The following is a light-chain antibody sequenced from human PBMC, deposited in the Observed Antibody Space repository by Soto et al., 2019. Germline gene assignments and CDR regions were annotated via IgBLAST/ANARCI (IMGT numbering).Light chain of an antibody. CDR1: SSNIGSNN. CDR3: ATWDDSLDGWV. J-gene: IGLJ3*02. Sequence: QPVLTQPPSASATPGQRVTISCFGSSSNIGSNNVNWYQHLPGTAPKLLIHSYNQRPSGVPDRFSASKSGTSASLAISGLQSEDEADYYCATWDDSLDGWVFGGGTKVTVL. CDR2: SYN. V-gene: IGLV1-44*01.